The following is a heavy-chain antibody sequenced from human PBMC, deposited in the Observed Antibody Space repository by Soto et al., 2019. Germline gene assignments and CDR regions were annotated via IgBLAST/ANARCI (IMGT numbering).Heavy chain of an antibody. CDR1: GGSISSGGYY. CDR2: IYYSGST. Sequence: QVQLQESGPGLVKPSQTLSLTCTVSGGSISSGGYYWSWIRQHPGTGLEWIGYIYYSGSTYYTPSLNSRVTISVDTSKNQFSLNLSSVTAADTAVYYCARTSFDGIQLWSFDYWGQGTLVTVSS. D-gene: IGHD5-18*01. V-gene: IGHV4-31*03. CDR3: ARTSFDGIQLWSFDY. J-gene: IGHJ4*02.